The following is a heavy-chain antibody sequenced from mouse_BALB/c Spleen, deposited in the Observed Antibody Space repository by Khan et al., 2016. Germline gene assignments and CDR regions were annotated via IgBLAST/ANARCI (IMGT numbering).Heavy chain of an antibody. CDR1: GYTFTRFW. CDR2: INPGSNYT. J-gene: IGHJ4*01. CDR3: ARWGYGNYLYQAMDY. D-gene: IGHD2-10*02. V-gene: IGHV1-7*01. Sequence: QVQLQQSGAELAKPGASVKMSCKASGYTFTRFWMHWVKQRPGQGLEWIGYINPGSNYTDYHQNFKDKATLTADKSSSTAYMLLSSLTSEDSAVYFCARWGYGNYLYQAMDYWGQGISGTVSS.